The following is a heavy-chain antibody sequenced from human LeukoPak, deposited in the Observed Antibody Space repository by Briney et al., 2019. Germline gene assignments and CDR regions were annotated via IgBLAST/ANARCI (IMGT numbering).Heavy chain of an antibody. CDR1: GGSFSGYY. CDR2: INHSGST. Sequence: SETLSLTCAVYGGSFSGYYWSWIRQPPGKGLEWIGEINHSGSTNYNPSLKSRATISVDTSKNQFSLKLSSVTAADTAVYYCARGHPGLPSARRLFDLNLRAFDYWGQGTLVTVSS. V-gene: IGHV4-34*01. CDR3: ARGHPGLPSARRLFDLNLRAFDY. D-gene: IGHD2-15*01. J-gene: IGHJ4*02.